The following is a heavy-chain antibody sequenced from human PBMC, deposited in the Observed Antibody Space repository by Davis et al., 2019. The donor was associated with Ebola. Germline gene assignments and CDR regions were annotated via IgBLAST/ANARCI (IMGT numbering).Heavy chain of an antibody. CDR3: TGAISYGWFDP. CDR1: GFRPISYG. D-gene: IGHD4-17*01. J-gene: IGHJ5*02. CDR2: LWHDGINE. Sequence: GESLKIPCPASGFRPISYGMHWVRQAPGKGLEWVAVLWHDGINEYYGESVKGRFTVSRDTSKNTVYLQMNNLRAEDTAVYYCTGAISYGWFDPWGQGTLVTVSS. V-gene: IGHV3-33*01.